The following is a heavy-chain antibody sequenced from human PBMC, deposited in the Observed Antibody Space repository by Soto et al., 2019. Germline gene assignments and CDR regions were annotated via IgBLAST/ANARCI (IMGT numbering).Heavy chain of an antibody. D-gene: IGHD3-10*01. J-gene: IGHJ5*02. CDR1: GYTFSNYD. CDR3: ARSPWFDNGHYAFTWLDP. V-gene: IGHV1-8*01. Sequence: ASVKVSCKASGYTFSNYDINWVRQAAGQGLEWMGWMNPKTGKTGYAEKFKDRVTMTRDTSKSTAYMELSSLMSGDTAVYYCARSPWFDNGHYAFTWLDPWGQGTLVTVSS. CDR2: MNPKTGKT.